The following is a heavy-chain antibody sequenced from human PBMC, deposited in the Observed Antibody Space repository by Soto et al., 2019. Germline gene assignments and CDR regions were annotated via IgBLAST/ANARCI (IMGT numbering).Heavy chain of an antibody. CDR3: LVHLAAAGTHLFDD. D-gene: IGHD6-13*01. V-gene: IGHV1-2*04. J-gene: IGHJ4*02. CDR1: GYTFTGYS. Sequence: QVQLVQSGAEVKKPGASVKVSCKASGYTFTGYSMHWVRQAPGQGLEWMGWINPNSGGTNYAQKFQGWVTITRDTSVSTAYMKLSRLRSDDKAVYYCLVHLAAAGTHLFDDWGQGTLVTVSS. CDR2: INPNSGGT.